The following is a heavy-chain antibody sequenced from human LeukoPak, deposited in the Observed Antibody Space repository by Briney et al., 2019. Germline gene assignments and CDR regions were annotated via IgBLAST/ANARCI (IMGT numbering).Heavy chain of an antibody. CDR1: GYTFTSYG. J-gene: IGHJ4*02. Sequence: ASVKVSCKASGYTFTSYGISWVRQAPGQGLEWMGWISAYNGNTNYAQKLQGRVTMTTDTSTSTAYMELRSLRSDDTAMYYCARGGPPGYYYDSSGYLIYWGQGTLVTVSS. V-gene: IGHV1-18*01. CDR2: ISAYNGNT. D-gene: IGHD3-22*01. CDR3: ARGGPPGYYYDSSGYLIY.